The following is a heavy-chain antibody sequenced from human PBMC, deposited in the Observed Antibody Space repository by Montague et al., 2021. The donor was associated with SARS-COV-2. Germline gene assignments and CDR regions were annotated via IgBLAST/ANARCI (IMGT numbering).Heavy chain of an antibody. CDR3: ARTTWLRGYFDL. CDR1: GGSIRSSSYY. CDR2: IYYSGST. D-gene: IGHD5-12*01. J-gene: IGHJ2*01. Sequence: SETLSLTCTVSGGSIRSSSYYWGWIRQPPGKGLECIGSIYYSGSTYYNPSLKSRATISVDTSKNHFSLKLSSVTAADTAVYYCARTTWLRGYFDLWGRDTLVTVSS. V-gene: IGHV4-39*07.